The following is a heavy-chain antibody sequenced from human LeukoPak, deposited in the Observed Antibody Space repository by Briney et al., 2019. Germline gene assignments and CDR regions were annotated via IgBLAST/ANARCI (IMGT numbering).Heavy chain of an antibody. Sequence: SGTLSLTCAVSGGSISSGNWWSWVRQPPGKGLEWIGEIYHSGSTNYNPSLKNRVAISVDKSKNQFSLTLSSVTAADTAVYYCARAAITMVRGVIHSWFDPWGQGTLVTVSS. J-gene: IGHJ5*02. CDR3: ARAAITMVRGVIHSWFDP. CDR1: GGSISSGNW. D-gene: IGHD3-10*01. CDR2: IYHSGST. V-gene: IGHV4-4*02.